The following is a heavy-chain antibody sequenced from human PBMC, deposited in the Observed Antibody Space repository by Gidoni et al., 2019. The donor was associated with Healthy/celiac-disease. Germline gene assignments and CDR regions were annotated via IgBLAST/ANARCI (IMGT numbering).Heavy chain of an antibody. Sequence: QVTLKESGPVLVKPTETLTLTCTVSGFPLSNARMGVSWIRQPPGKAREWLAHIFSNDEKSYSTSLKSRLTISMDTSKSQVVLTMTNMDPVDTATYYCARIRGSMAGQIPFDPWGQGTLVTVSS. V-gene: IGHV2-26*01. D-gene: IGHD6-6*01. J-gene: IGHJ5*02. CDR2: IFSNDEK. CDR3: ARIRGSMAGQIPFDP. CDR1: GFPLSNARMG.